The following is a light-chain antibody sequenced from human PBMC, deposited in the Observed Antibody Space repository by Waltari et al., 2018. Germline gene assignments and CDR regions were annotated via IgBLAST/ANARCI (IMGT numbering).Light chain of an antibody. CDR3: QQSYSLPLT. V-gene: IGKV1-39*01. CDR2: AAS. Sequence: DIQMTQSPSFLSASVGDGVTITCRASQTIFYYLNWYQHKPGKAPKLLIYAASNLQSGVPSKFSGSGSGTTFTRTITSLQPEDVATYYCQQSYSLPLTFGGGTNVEI. J-gene: IGKJ4*01. CDR1: QTIFYY.